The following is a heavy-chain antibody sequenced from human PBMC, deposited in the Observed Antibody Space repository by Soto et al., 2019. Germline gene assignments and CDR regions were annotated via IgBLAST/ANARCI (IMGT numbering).Heavy chain of an antibody. CDR3: AREGKRGYCSSTSCYSGMDV. CDR2: ISAYNGNT. Sequence: ASVKVSCKTSGYTFTSYGISWVRQAPGQGLEWMGWISAYNGNTDYAQKLQGRVTMTTDTSTSTAYMELRSLRSDDTAVYYCAREGKRGYCSSTSCYSGMDVWGQGTTVTVSS. CDR1: GYTFTSYG. J-gene: IGHJ6*02. D-gene: IGHD2-2*02. V-gene: IGHV1-18*01.